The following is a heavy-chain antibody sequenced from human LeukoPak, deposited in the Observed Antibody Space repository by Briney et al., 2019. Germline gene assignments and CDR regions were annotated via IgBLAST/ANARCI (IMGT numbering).Heavy chain of an antibody. J-gene: IGHJ6*03. V-gene: IGHV3-23*01. CDR3: ARSSGWYHRGPDYYYYYMDV. CDR2: TSSSDAGI. Sequence: PGGSLRLSCAASGFTLSSYAMSWVRQAPGKGLEWVSATSSSDAGIYHAESVRGRFTISRDNSKNTLYLQMNSLRAEDTAVYYCARSSGWYHRGPDYYYYYMDVWGKGTTVTVS. D-gene: IGHD6-19*01. CDR1: GFTLSSYA.